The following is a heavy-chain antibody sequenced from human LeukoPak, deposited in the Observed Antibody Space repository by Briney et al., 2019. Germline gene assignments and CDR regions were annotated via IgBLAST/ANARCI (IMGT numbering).Heavy chain of an antibody. Sequence: PGGSLRLSCAASGFTFSSFGMHWVRQAPGKGLEWVASIRYDGTDKYYADSVRGRFTISRDNSKNTLYLQMNSLRPEDTAVYYCAPRVVVITAPFDYWGQGTLVTVSS. D-gene: IGHD2-21*01. J-gene: IGHJ4*02. CDR3: APRVVVITAPFDY. CDR2: IRYDGTDK. CDR1: GFTFSSFG. V-gene: IGHV3-30*02.